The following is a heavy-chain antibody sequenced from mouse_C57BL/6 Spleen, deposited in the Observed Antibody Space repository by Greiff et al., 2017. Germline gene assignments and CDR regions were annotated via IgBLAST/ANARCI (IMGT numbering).Heavy chain of an antibody. V-gene: IGHV14-2*01. D-gene: IGHD1-1*01. CDR2: IDPEDGET. CDR1: GFNIKDYY. Sequence: VQLQQSGAELVKPGASVKLSCTASGFNIKDYYMHWVKQRTEQGLEWIGRIDPEDGETKYAPKFQGKATITADTSSNTAYLQLSRLTSEDTAVYYGAHDYCGSSPWFAYWGQGTLVTVSA. CDR3: AHDYCGSSPWFAY. J-gene: IGHJ3*01.